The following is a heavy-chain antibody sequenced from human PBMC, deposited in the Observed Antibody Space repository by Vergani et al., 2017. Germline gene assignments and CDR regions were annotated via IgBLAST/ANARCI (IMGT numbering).Heavy chain of an antibody. CDR3: TRVIGGCSMDSCYHY. V-gene: IGHV4-4*03. Sequence: QVQLQESGPGLVKPPETLSLTCTVSGDSITSHVWWNWVRQSPGRGLEWIGEVHHRGVAHYNPSLTGRVTMSVDTSTNQFSLELTSVTAADTAVYYWTRVIGGCSMDSCYHYWGQGTLVTVSS. J-gene: IGHJ4*02. CDR2: VHHRGVA. CDR1: GDSITSHVW. D-gene: IGHD2-2*01.